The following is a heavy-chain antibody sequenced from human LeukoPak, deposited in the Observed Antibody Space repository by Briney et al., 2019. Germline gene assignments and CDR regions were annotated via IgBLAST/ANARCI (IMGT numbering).Heavy chain of an antibody. CDR2: ISGNGGRT. CDR1: GFIFCTYA. J-gene: IGHJ3*02. V-gene: IGHV3-64*01. D-gene: IGHD2-15*01. Sequence: GGSLRLSCAGSGFIFCTYAMYWVRQAPGEGLEYVSAISGNGGRTFYANSVKGRFIISRDNSKNTLYLQMGSLRAEDMAVYYFATVVVVTALHAFDIWGQGTMVTVSS. CDR3: ATVVVVTALHAFDI.